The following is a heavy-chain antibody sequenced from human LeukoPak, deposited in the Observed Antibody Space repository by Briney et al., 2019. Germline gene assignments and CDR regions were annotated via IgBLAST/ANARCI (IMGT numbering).Heavy chain of an antibody. J-gene: IGHJ4*02. D-gene: IGHD2-2*01. Sequence: GASVTVSFTASVYTLTNSYMHWVRQAPGQGLDYMGRINPNNGDINYAQKFQGRIIMTRDTSINTVYMELSSLRSDDTALYYCAREDCSSISNCHQDFDYWGQGSLVTVSS. CDR2: INPNNGDI. V-gene: IGHV1-2*06. CDR3: AREDCSSISNCHQDFDY. CDR1: VYTLTNSY.